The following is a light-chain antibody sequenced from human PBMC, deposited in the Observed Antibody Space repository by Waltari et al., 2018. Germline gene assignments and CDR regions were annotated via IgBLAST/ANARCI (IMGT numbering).Light chain of an antibody. Sequence: QSALTQPRSVSGSPGQSVTVSCTGASSDGDAYNHVSWYHQHPGKAPQLTLYDVNKRPSGVPDRFSGSKSGDTASLTISVLQAEDEADYYCCSYAVRFTWVFGGGTKLTV. CDR2: DVN. CDR3: CSYAVRFTWV. J-gene: IGLJ3*02. V-gene: IGLV2-11*01. CDR1: SSDGDAYNH.